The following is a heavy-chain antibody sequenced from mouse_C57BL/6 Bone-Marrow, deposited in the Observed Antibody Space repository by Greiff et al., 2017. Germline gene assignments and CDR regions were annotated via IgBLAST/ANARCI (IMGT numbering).Heavy chain of an antibody. CDR3: ARELVPRGGFAY. CDR1: GFTFSDYG. D-gene: IGHD5-1*01. Sequence: EVKLVESGGGLVKPGGSLKLSCAASGFTFSDYGMHWVRQAPEKGLEWVAYISSGSSTIYYADTVKGRFTISRDNAKNTLFLQMTSLRSEDTAMYYCARELVPRGGFAYWGQGTLVTVSA. CDR2: ISSGSSTI. V-gene: IGHV5-17*01. J-gene: IGHJ3*01.